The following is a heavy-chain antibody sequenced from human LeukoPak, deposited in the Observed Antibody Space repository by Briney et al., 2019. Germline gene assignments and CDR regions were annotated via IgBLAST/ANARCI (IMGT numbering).Heavy chain of an antibody. Sequence: ASVKVSCKASGYTFTSYYMHWVRQAAGQGLEWMGITNPSGGSTEYAQKFQGRVTMTRDTSTSTVYMEVSSLRSEDTAVYYCAKTSSAWYFDYWGQGTLVTVSS. CDR2: TNPSGGST. D-gene: IGHD6-19*01. CDR3: AKTSSAWYFDY. CDR1: GYTFTSYY. J-gene: IGHJ4*02. V-gene: IGHV1-46*01.